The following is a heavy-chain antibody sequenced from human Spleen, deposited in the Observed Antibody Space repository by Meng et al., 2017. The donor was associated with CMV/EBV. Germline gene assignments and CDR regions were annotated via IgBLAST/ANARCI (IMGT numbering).Heavy chain of an antibody. J-gene: IGHJ5*02. Sequence: RSVPGPVTPPPTLSLPCANSGDSVSSNSAAWNWIRQSPSRGLEWLGRTYYRSKWYNDYAVSVKSRITINPDTSKNQFSLQLNSVTPEDTAVYYCARGAAAAGLNWFDPWGQGTLVTVSS. CDR2: TYYRSKWYN. V-gene: IGHV6-1*01. D-gene: IGHD6-13*01. CDR1: GDSVSSNSAA. CDR3: ARGAAAAGLNWFDP.